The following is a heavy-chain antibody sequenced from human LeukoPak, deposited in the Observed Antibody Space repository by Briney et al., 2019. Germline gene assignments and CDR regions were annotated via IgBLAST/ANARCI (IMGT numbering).Heavy chain of an antibody. Sequence: ASVKVCKASGYTFTSYAMHWVRQAPGQRLEWMGWINAGNGNTKYSQKFQGRVTITRDTSASTAYMELSSLRSEDTAVYYCARGLGIVGATGSNWFDPWGQGTLVTVSS. D-gene: IGHD1-26*01. J-gene: IGHJ5*02. CDR2: INAGNGNT. CDR3: ARGLGIVGATGSNWFDP. V-gene: IGHV1-3*01. CDR1: GYTFTSYA.